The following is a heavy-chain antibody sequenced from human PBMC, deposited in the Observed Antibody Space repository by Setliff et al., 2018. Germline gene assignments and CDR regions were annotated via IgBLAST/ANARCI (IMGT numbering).Heavy chain of an antibody. CDR3: AKRDYYDSSGYLLPYMDV. Sequence: GGSLRLSCAASGFTFSSYAMSWVRQAPGKGLEWVSAISGSGGSTYYADSVKGRFTISRDNSKNTLYLQMSSLRAEDTAVYYCAKRDYYDSSGYLLPYMDVWGKGTTVTVSS. CDR2: ISGSGGST. CDR1: GFTFSSYA. V-gene: IGHV3-23*01. D-gene: IGHD3-22*01. J-gene: IGHJ6*03.